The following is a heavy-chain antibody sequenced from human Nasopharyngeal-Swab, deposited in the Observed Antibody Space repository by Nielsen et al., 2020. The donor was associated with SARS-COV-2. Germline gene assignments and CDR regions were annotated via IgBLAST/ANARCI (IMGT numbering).Heavy chain of an antibody. V-gene: IGHV4-34*01. J-gene: IGHJ6*03. CDR2: LNHTGST. CDR1: GGSIRVYS. D-gene: IGHD2-8*01. CDR3: ARGVSGIVPAPVLGLGPWYSYYYMDV. Sequence: SETLSLTCAVFGGSIRVYSWHWLRPPPGKWLECIGELNHTGSTTYNPSLRSRVSASVDTSKRQFSLRLTSVTAADTAVYYCARGVSGIVPAPVLGLGPWYSYYYMDVWGRGTTVTVSS.